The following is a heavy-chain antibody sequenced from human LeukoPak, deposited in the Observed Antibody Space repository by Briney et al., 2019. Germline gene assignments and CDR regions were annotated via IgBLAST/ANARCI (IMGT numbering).Heavy chain of an antibody. CDR1: GGSISSGGYY. Sequence: ASQTPSLTCTVSGGSISSGGYYWSWIRQHPGKGLEWIGYIYYSGSTYYNPSLKSRVTISVDTSKNQFSLKLSSVTAADTAVYYCARGDLEAGIFVYWGQGTLVTVSS. J-gene: IGHJ4*02. CDR3: ARGDLEAGIFVY. V-gene: IGHV4-31*03. CDR2: IYYSGST. D-gene: IGHD1-1*01.